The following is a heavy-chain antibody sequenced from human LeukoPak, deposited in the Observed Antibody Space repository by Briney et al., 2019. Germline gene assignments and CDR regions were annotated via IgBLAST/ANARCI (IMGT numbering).Heavy chain of an antibody. D-gene: IGHD3-3*01. CDR2: ISGSGGST. CDR3: AKDSTVGCRVATPCL. CDR1: GFTFTSYA. J-gene: IGHJ4*02. Sequence: PGGSLRLSCAACGFTFTSYAMSWVRQAPGKGLEWVSAISGSGGSTYYADSVKGRFTISRDNSKSTLFLQMNSLRAEDTAVYYCAKDSTVGCRVATPCLWGQGTLVTVSS. V-gene: IGHV3-23*01.